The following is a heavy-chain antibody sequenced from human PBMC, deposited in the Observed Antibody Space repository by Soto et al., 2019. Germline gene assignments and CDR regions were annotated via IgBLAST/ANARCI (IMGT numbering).Heavy chain of an antibody. CDR3: ARYDRRVGGGDFDI. J-gene: IGHJ3*02. D-gene: IGHD3-22*01. CDR1: GYTFTSYG. V-gene: IGHV1-18*04. Sequence: ASVKVSCKESGYTFTSYGISWVRQAPGQGLEWMGWISAYNGNTNYAQKLQGRVTMTTDTSTSTAYMELRSLRSDDTALYYCARYDRRVGGGDFDIWGQGTMVTVSS. CDR2: ISAYNGNT.